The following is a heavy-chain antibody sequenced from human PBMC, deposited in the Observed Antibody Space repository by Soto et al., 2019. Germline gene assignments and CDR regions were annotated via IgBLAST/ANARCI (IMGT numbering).Heavy chain of an antibody. D-gene: IGHD3-3*01. CDR1: GDSVSSNSAA. CDR2: TYYRSKWYN. CDR3: AREGYYDFWSGYYGDWFDP. J-gene: IGHJ5*02. V-gene: IGHV6-1*01. Sequence: SQTLSLTCAISGDSVSSNSAAWNWIRQSPSRGLEWLGRTYYRSKWYNDYAVSVKSRITINPDTSKNQFSLQLNSVTPEDTAVYYCAREGYYDFWSGYYGDWFDPWGQGTLVTVSS.